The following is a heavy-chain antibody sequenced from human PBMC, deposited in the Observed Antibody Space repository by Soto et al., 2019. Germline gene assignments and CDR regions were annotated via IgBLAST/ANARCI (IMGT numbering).Heavy chain of an antibody. J-gene: IGHJ6*02. V-gene: IGHV1-69*01. D-gene: IGHD2-15*01. CDR3: ARGYCSGGSCYIDDYYYYGMDV. Sequence: QVQLVQSGAEVKKPGSSVKVSCKASGGTFSSYAISWVRQAPGQGLEWMGGIIPIFGTANYAQKFQGRVPITADESTRTAYMELSRLRSEDTAVYYCARGYCSGGSCYIDDYYYYGMDVWGQGTTVTVAS. CDR2: IIPIFGTA. CDR1: GGTFSSYA.